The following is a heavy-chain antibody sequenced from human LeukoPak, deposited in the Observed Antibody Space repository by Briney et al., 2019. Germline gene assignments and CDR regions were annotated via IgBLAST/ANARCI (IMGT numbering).Heavy chain of an antibody. V-gene: IGHV3-33*01. Sequence: HAGGSLRPSCAGSGFTFGGYGMHWFRQTPGKGLEWVAVIAYDGSRAFYADSVKGRLTISRDNSKNTMSVQMDDLRAEDTAVYYCTRYNNDHFDYWGQGTLVTVSS. CDR2: IAYDGSRA. D-gene: IGHD1-14*01. J-gene: IGHJ4*02. CDR3: TRYNNDHFDY. CDR1: GFTFGGYG.